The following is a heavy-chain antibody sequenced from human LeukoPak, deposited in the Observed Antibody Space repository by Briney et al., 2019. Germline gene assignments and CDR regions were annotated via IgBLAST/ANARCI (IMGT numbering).Heavy chain of an antibody. Sequence: ASVKVSCKASGGTFCSYAISWVRQAPGQGLEWMGGIIPIFGTANYAQKFQGRVTITADESTSTAYMELSSLRSEDTAVYYCARDHYYGSGPGPWGQGTLVTVSS. V-gene: IGHV1-69*13. J-gene: IGHJ5*02. CDR1: GGTFCSYA. CDR2: IIPIFGTA. D-gene: IGHD3-10*01. CDR3: ARDHYYGSGPGP.